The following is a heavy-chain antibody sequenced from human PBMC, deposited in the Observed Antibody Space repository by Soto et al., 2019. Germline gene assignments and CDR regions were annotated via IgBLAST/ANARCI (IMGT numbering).Heavy chain of an antibody. J-gene: IGHJ3*02. D-gene: IGHD2-15*01. CDR3: ASSVVLSDAFDI. CDR2: TRNKANSYTT. V-gene: IGHV3-72*01. Sequence: GGSLRLSCAASGFTFSDHYMDWVRQAPGKGLEWVGRTRNKANSYTTEYAASVKGRFTISRDDSKNSLYLQMNSLKTEDTAVYYCASSVVLSDAFDIWGQGTMVTVSS. CDR1: GFTFSDHY.